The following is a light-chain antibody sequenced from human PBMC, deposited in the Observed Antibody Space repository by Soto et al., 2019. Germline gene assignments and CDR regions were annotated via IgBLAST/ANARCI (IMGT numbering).Light chain of an antibody. Sequence: EIVMTQSPATLSVSPGERATLSCRASQSVSNNLARYQQKPGQAPRLLIYHASTGATGIPARFSGSGSGTEFTLTISSLQSEDFAVYYCQQYNKWPLTFGGGTKVEIK. CDR1: QSVSNN. CDR2: HAS. V-gene: IGKV3-15*01. J-gene: IGKJ4*01. CDR3: QQYNKWPLT.